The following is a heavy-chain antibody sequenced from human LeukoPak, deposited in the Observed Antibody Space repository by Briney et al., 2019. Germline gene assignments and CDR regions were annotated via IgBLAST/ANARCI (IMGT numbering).Heavy chain of an antibody. CDR2: INPSGGST. J-gene: IGHJ3*02. Sequence: GASVKVSCKASGGTFSSYAISWVRQAPGQGLEWMGIINPSGGSTSYAQKFQGRVTMTRDTSTSTVYMELSSLRSEDTAVYYCARDRFGSHDAFDIWGQGTMVTVSS. V-gene: IGHV1-46*01. CDR3: ARDRFGSHDAFDI. D-gene: IGHD3-10*01. CDR1: GGTFSSYA.